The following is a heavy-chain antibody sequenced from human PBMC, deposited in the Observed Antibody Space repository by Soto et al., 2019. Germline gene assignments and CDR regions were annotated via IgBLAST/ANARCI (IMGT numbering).Heavy chain of an antibody. V-gene: IGHV3-23*01. CDR3: AKTLRATTVVTRYWYFDL. CDR2: LSGGGGST. D-gene: IGHD4-17*01. CDR1: GFTFGAFA. Sequence: GGSLRLSCAASGFTFGAFAMAWVRQRPGNGLEWVSSLSGGGGSTYYNNSVRGRITISRDNSNSTLFLQINNLSAEDSAVYFCAKTLRATTVVTRYWYFDLWGRGTLVTVSS. J-gene: IGHJ2*01.